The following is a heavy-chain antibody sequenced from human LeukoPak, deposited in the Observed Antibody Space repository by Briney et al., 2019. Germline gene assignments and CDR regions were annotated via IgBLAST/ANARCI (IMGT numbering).Heavy chain of an antibody. Sequence: PGGSLRLSCAVSGFTFSRYSMNWVRQAPGKGLEWLSYISSSSNIYYADSVKGRFTISRDNAKNSLYLQMNSLRDEDTAVYYCATNLAIHFDYWGQGTLVTVSS. CDR1: GFTFSRYS. CDR2: ISSSSNI. D-gene: IGHD2-21*01. J-gene: IGHJ4*02. V-gene: IGHV3-48*02. CDR3: ATNLAIHFDY.